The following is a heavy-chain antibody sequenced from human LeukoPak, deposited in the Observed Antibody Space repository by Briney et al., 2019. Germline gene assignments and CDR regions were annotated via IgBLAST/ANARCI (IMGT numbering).Heavy chain of an antibody. Sequence: PSETLSLTCTVSGGSISSGSYYWSWIRQPAGKGLEWIGRIYTSGSTNYNPSLKSRVTISVDTSKNQFSLKLTSVTAADTAVYYCARDPAIGTYTLVPDWYFDLWGRGTLVTVSS. CDR2: IYTSGST. CDR1: GGSISSGSYY. V-gene: IGHV4-61*02. J-gene: IGHJ2*01. CDR3: ARDPAIGTYTLVPDWYFDL. D-gene: IGHD1-26*01.